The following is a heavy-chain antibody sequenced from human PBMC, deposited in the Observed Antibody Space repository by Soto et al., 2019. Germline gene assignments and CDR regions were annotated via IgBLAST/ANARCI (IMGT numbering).Heavy chain of an antibody. CDR2: INHSGST. J-gene: IGHJ6*03. Sequence: SETLSLTCAVYGGSFSGYYWSWIRQPPGKGLEWIGEINHSGSTNYNPSLKSRVTISVDTSKNQFSLKLSSVTAADTAVYYCARDGLRFASMDVWSKGTTVTVSS. V-gene: IGHV4-34*01. CDR3: ARDGLRFASMDV. D-gene: IGHD3-3*01. CDR1: GGSFSGYY.